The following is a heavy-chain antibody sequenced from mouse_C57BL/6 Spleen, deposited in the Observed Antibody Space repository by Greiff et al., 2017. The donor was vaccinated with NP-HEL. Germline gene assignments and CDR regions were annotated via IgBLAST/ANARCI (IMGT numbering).Heavy chain of an antibody. CDR1: GYTFTDYY. CDR2: INPNNGGT. V-gene: IGHV1-26*01. CDR3: ARSGEAVVAPGIY. Sequence: VQLQQSGPELVKPGASVKISCKASGYTFTDYYMNWVKQSHGKSLEWIGDINPNNGGTSYNQKFKGKATLTVDKSSSTAYMELRSLTSEDSAVYYCARSGEAVVAPGIYWGQGTTLTVSS. J-gene: IGHJ2*01. D-gene: IGHD1-1*01.